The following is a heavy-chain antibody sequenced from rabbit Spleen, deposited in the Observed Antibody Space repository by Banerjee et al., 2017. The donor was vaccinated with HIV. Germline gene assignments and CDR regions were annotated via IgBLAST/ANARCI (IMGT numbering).Heavy chain of an antibody. D-gene: IGHD4-1*01. CDR1: GFSFSSNYY. CDR3: GRDLAGAIGWNFNL. Sequence: QSLEESGGDLVKPEGSLTLTCTASGFSFSSNYYMCWVRQTPGKGLEWIGCTNSATGKGVYANWAKGRFTISKTSSTTVTLQMTSLTGADTATYFCGRDLAGAIGWNFNLWGPGTLVTVS. V-gene: IGHV1S40*01. J-gene: IGHJ4*01. CDR2: TNSATGKG.